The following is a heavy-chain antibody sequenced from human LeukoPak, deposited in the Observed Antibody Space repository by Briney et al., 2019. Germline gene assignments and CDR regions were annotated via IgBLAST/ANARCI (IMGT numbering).Heavy chain of an antibody. CDR2: IYYSGST. CDR1: GGSISGYY. J-gene: IGHJ4*02. Sequence: SETLSLTCTVSGGSISGYYWSWIRQPPGKGLEWIWYIYYSGSTNYNPSLKSRVTISVDTSKNQFSLKLSSVTAADTAVYYCARASVVSNYYDSSGYYDWGQGTLVTVSS. CDR3: ARASVVSNYYDSSGYYD. D-gene: IGHD3-22*01. V-gene: IGHV4-59*01.